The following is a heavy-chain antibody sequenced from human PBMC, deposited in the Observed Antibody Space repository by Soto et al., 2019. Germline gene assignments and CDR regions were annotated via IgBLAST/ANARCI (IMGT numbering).Heavy chain of an antibody. CDR3: AKNQERELPRVIDF. D-gene: IGHD1-7*01. V-gene: IGHV3-23*01. J-gene: IGHJ4*02. CDR2: MSGSSSTT. CDR1: GLTFSNYA. Sequence: GGSLRLSCATSGLTFSNYAMSWVRQAPGGGLEWVSSMSGSSSTTYYADSVRGRFTISRDRSKNTLYLQMSSLRAKDTALYYCAKNQERELPRVIDFWGQGTLVTVSS.